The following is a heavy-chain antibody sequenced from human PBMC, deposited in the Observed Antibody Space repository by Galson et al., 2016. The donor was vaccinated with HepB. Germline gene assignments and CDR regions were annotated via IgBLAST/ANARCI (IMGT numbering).Heavy chain of an antibody. CDR3: SRGPGIGGATGFDY. D-gene: IGHD1-26*01. J-gene: IGHJ4*02. Sequence: SLRLSCAASGFTFSDHYMDWVRQAPGKGLEWVGRTRNKAKSYSTAYAASVKGRFTISRNDLKNSLYLQMNSLKSEDTAVYYCSRGPGIGGATGFDYWGQGTLVTVSS. V-gene: IGHV3-72*01. CDR2: TRNKAKSYST. CDR1: GFTFSDHY.